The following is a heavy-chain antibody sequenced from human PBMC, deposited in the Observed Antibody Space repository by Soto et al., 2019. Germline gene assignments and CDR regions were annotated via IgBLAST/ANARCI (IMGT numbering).Heavy chain of an antibody. CDR2: IIPIFGTA. CDR3: AAVAYDYDSSGYYRDY. CDR1: GGTFSSYA. J-gene: IGHJ4*02. Sequence: QVQLVQSGAEVKKPGSSVKVSCKASGGTFSSYAISWVRQAPGQGLEWMGGIIPIFGTANYAQKFQGRVTITADESTSTAYMELSSLRSEETAVYYCAAVAYDYDSSGYYRDYWGQGTLVTVSS. V-gene: IGHV1-69*01. D-gene: IGHD3-22*01.